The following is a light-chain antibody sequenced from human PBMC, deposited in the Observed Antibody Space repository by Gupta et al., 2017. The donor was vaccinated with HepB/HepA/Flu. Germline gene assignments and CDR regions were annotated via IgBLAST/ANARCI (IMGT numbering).Light chain of an antibody. J-gene: IGKJ4*01. V-gene: IGKV2-30*01. CDR1: QGLVYSDGNTY. CDR3: MQDSHWPIT. Sequence: DVVMTQSRLSLPVTLGQPASISCRSSQGLVYSDGNTYLRWFQQRPGQSPRRLIYKVSDRDSGVPDRFSGSGSGNGYTLIISRVEADDVGIYYCMQDSHWPITFGGGTKVEIK. CDR2: KVS.